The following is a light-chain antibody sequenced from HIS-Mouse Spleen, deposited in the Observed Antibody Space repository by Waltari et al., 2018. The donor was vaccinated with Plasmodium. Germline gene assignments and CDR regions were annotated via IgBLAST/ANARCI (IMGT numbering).Light chain of an antibody. CDR2: GKN. CDR1: SLRSYY. V-gene: IGLV3-19*01. CDR3: NSRDSSGNHLV. J-gene: IGLJ2*01. Sequence: SSELTQDPAVSLALVQTVRITCQGDSLRSYYASWYQQKPGPAPVLVIYGKNNRPSGIPDRFSGSSSGNTASLTITGAQAEDEADYYCNSRDSSGNHLVFGGGTKLTVL.